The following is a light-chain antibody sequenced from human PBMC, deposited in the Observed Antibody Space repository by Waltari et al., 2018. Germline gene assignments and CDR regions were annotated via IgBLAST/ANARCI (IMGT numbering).Light chain of an antibody. CDR2: GAS. CDR1: QSVSNN. CDR3: QQYNNWPRT. V-gene: IGKV3-15*01. Sequence: EIVMTQSPATLSVSPGERATLSCRASQSVSNNLAWYQQKPGQAPRLLIYGASTRATGIPARCSGRGSGTEFTLTIRSLQSEDFAVYYCQQYNNWPRTFGQGTKVEIK. J-gene: IGKJ1*01.